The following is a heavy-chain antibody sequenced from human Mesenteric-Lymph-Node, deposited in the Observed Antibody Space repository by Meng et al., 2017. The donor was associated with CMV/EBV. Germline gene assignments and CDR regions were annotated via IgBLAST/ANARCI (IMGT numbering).Heavy chain of an antibody. CDR3: ASAGPTYGDGMDY. J-gene: IGHJ4*02. CDR1: GLIFSNHF. Sequence: CAASGLIFSNHFMHWVRQAPGQGLGWVSRIQSDGTISSCAASVKGRFTITRDNTKNTLYLQVNSLRPDDTAMYYCASAGPTYGDGMDYWGQGTLVTVSS. CDR2: IQSDGTIS. V-gene: IGHV3-74*01. D-gene: IGHD1-14*01.